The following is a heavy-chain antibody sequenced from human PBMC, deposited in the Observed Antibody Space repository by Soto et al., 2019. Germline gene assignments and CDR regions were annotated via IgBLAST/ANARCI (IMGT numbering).Heavy chain of an antibody. CDR2: ISAYNGKT. CDR3: ARDSSPSTSGYFAY. D-gene: IGHD2-2*01. V-gene: IGHV1-18*01. J-gene: IGHJ4*01. CDR1: GYTFTSYG. Sequence: ASVKVSCTASGYTFTSYGFGWVRQAPGQGLEWMGWISAYNGKTNYPQKFQGRVTMTTDTSTSTAYMEVRSLGSDDTAVYYCARDSSPSTSGYFAYWGQGTLVTVSS.